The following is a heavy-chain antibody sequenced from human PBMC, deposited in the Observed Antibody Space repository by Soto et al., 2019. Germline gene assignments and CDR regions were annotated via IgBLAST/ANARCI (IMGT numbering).Heavy chain of an antibody. Sequence: GGSLRLSCAASGFTFSNYAMSWVRQAPGKGLEWVSGISGSGRSTYYADSVKGRFTISRDNSKNTLYLQMNSLRAEDTALYYCAKTKAGHDAFDIWGQGTMVTVSS. CDR1: GFTFSNYA. J-gene: IGHJ3*02. CDR3: AKTKAGHDAFDI. CDR2: ISGSGRST. V-gene: IGHV3-23*01.